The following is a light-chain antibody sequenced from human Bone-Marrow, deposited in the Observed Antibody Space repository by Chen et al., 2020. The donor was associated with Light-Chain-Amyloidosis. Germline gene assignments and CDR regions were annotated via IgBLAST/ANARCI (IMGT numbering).Light chain of an antibody. J-gene: IGLJ2*01. CDR1: DLPTKY. V-gene: IGLV3-25*03. CDR3: QSAESSGTYEVI. Sequence: SYELTQPPSVSVSPGQTARITCSGDDLPTKYAYWYQQKPGQAPVLGIHRDTERPSGISERFSGSSSGTTATLTISGVQAEDDADYHCQSAESSGTYEVIFGGGTKLTVL. CDR2: RDT.